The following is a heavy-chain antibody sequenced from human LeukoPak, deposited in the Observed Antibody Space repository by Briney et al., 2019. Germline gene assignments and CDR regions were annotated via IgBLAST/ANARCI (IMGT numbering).Heavy chain of an antibody. CDR2: ISGSGGST. J-gene: IGHJ4*02. CDR3: AKALPAMVVYYFDY. V-gene: IGHV3-23*01. CDR1: GFTFSSYA. D-gene: IGHD5-18*01. Sequence: GGSLRLSCAASGFTFSSYAMSWVRQAPGKGLEWVSAISGSGGSTYYVDPVKGRFTISRDNSKNTLYLQMNSLSAEDTAVYYCAKALPAMVVYYFDYWGQGTLVTVSS.